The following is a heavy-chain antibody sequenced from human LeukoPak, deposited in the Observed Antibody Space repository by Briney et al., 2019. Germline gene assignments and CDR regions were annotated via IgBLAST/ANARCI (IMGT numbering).Heavy chain of an antibody. J-gene: IGHJ4*02. CDR2: MNPNSGNT. D-gene: IGHD2-15*01. Sequence: ASVNVSCKASGYTFTSYDINWVRQATGQGLEWMGWMNPNSGNTGYAQKFQGRVTMTRNTSISTAYMELSSLRSEDTAVYYCAREEIFRCSGGSCYFDYWGQGTLVTVSS. CDR3: AREEIFRCSGGSCYFDY. CDR1: GYTFTSYD. V-gene: IGHV1-8*01.